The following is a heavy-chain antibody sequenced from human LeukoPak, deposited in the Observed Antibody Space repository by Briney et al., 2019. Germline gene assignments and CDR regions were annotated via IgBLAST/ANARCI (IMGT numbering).Heavy chain of an antibody. V-gene: IGHV3-53*01. CDR2: IYSGGST. D-gene: IGHD1-1*01. CDR3: AREITTNSFDI. J-gene: IGHJ3*02. Sequence: PGGSLRLSCAASGFTDSSNYMSWVRQAPGKGLEWVSVIYSGGSTYYADSVKGRFTISRDNSKNTLYLQMNSLRAEDTAVYYCAREITTNSFDIWGQGTKVTVSS. CDR1: GFTDSSNY.